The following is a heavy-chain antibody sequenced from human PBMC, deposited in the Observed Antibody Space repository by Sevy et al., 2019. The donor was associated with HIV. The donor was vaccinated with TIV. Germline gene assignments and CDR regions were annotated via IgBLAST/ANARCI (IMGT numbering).Heavy chain of an antibody. CDR2: INHSGST. Sequence: SETLSLTCAVYGGSFSGYYWSWIRQPPGKGLEWIGEINHSGSTNYNPSLKSRFTISVDTSKNQFSLKESSVTAADTAVYDCARGRGPAQAAAGKTYYYGMDVWGQGTTVTVSS. D-gene: IGHD6-13*01. V-gene: IGHV4-34*01. CDR1: GGSFSGYY. J-gene: IGHJ6*02. CDR3: ARGRGPAQAAAGKTYYYGMDV.